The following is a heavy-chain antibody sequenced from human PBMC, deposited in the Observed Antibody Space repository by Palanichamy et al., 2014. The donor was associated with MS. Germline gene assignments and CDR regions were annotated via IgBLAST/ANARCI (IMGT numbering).Heavy chain of an antibody. CDR1: GFSFSSHA. D-gene: IGHD6-13*01. CDR2: IWSDGGNK. Sequence: QWQLVESGGGRGPGLGRSLRLSCAASGFSFSSHAIHWVRLAPGKGLEWMAQIWSDGGNKYYADSVKDRFAISRDNSKNTAYLQMNILRAEDTALYYCARDGQQMAPYTFDCWGQGALVIVSS. J-gene: IGHJ4*02. V-gene: IGHV3-33*01. CDR3: ARDGQQMAPYTFDC.